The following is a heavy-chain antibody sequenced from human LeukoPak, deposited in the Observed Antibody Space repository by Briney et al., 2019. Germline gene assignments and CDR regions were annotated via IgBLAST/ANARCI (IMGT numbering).Heavy chain of an antibody. CDR2: IYYSGST. CDR1: GGSISSSSYY. J-gene: IGHJ4*02. CDR3: ARSQWLVGTFDY. D-gene: IGHD6-19*01. Sequence: PSETLSLTCTVSGGSISSSSYYWGWIRQPPGKGLEWIGSIYYSGSTYYNPSLKSRVTISVGTSKNQFSLKLSSVTAADTAVYYCARSQWLVGTFDYWGQGTLVTVSS. V-gene: IGHV4-39*01.